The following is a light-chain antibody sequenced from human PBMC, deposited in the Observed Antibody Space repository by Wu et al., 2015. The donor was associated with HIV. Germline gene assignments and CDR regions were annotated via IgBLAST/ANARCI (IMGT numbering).Light chain of an antibody. Sequence: EIVLTQSPGTLSLSPGERATLSCRASQSVSSSYLAWYQQKPGQAPRLLIYGASSRATGIPDRFSGSGSGTDFTLTISSLEPEDFAIYYCQQRGNWPLTFGQGTRLEI. CDR3: QQRGNWPLT. V-gene: IGKV3D-20*02. J-gene: IGKJ5*01. CDR2: GAS. CDR1: QSVSSSY.